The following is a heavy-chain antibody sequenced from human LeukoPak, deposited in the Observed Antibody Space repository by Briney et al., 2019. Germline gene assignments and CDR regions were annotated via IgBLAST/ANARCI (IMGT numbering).Heavy chain of an antibody. V-gene: IGHV4-4*09. CDR2: IDPTGLT. J-gene: IGHJ4*02. D-gene: IGHD1-26*01. CDR3: ARQTPYSGNHYFDY. CDR1: GGSTSGHY. Sequence: SETLSLTCTVSGGSTSGHYWSWIRQSPGKGLEWIGYIDPTGLTSYNPSLNSRVTISEDTSKNQFSLKVRSVTTADTAVYFCARQTPYSGNHYFDYWGQGTLVTVSS.